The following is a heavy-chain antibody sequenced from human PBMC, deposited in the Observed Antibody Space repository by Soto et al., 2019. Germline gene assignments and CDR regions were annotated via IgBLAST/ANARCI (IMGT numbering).Heavy chain of an antibody. CDR1: GYTFTSYG. D-gene: IGHD2-15*01. J-gene: IGHJ6*02. CDR3: ARDPRVGVVATRAGADGMDV. CDR2: ISAYNGNT. Sequence: ASVKVSCKASGYTFTSYGISWVRQAPGQGLEWMGWISAYNGNTNYAQKLQGRVTMTTDTSTSTAYMELRSLRSDDTAVYYCARDPRVGVVATRAGADGMDVWGQGTTVTVSS. V-gene: IGHV1-18*01.